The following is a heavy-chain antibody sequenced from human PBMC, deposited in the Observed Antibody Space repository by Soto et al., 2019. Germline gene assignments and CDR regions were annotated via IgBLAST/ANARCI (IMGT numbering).Heavy chain of an antibody. D-gene: IGHD2-2*02. V-gene: IGHV3-53*01. CDR2: IYSGGST. CDR3: APRGGYCSSTSCYTGNAFDI. J-gene: IGHJ3*02. Sequence: GGSLRLSCAASGFTVSSNYMSWVRQAPGKGLEWVSVIYSGGSTYYADSVKGRFTISRDNSKNTLYLQMNSLRAEDTAVYYCAPRGGYCSSTSCYTGNAFDIWGQGTMVTVSS. CDR1: GFTVSSNY.